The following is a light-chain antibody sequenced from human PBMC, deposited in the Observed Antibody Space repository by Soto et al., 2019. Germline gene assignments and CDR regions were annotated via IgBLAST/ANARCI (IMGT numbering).Light chain of an antibody. Sequence: DIQMAQSPSTLSASVGDRVTITCRASQSISSWLAWYQQKPGKAPKLLIYKASSLESGVPSRFSGSGSGKEFTLTISSLQPDDLAPYYCQQYNSYSWTFGQGTKVEIK. J-gene: IGKJ1*01. CDR2: KAS. CDR3: QQYNSYSWT. CDR1: QSISSW. V-gene: IGKV1-5*03.